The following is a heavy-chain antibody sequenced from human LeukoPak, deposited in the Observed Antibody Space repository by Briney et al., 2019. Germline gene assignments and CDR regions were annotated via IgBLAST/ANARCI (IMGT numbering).Heavy chain of an antibody. CDR3: ARAQYYDSSGYYGY. CDR1: GGSISSYY. CDR2: IYTSGST. D-gene: IGHD3-22*01. V-gene: IGHV4-4*07. Sequence: PSETLSLTCTVSGGSISSYYWSWIRQPAGKGLEWIGRIYTSGSTNYNPSLKSRVTISVDMSKNQFSLKLRTVTAADTAVYYCARAQYYDSSGYYGYWGQGTLVTVSS. J-gene: IGHJ4*02.